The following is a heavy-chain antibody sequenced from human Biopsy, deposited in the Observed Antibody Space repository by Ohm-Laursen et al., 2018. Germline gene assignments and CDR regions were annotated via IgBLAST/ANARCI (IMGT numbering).Heavy chain of an antibody. CDR2: VNPIAEAT. Sequence: ASVNASCKVSGYTFGNYYINWVRKVPGQGLEWLGVVNPIAEATMYAQKFQDRITLTRDASTNTVYMDLTSLTSEDTAVYYCARESPLRLGVCGAIRCFKEVFGMDVWGQGTTVIVSS. D-gene: IGHD2-21*01. J-gene: IGHJ6*02. V-gene: IGHV1-46*01. CDR1: GYTFGNYY. CDR3: ARESPLRLGVCGAIRCFKEVFGMDV.